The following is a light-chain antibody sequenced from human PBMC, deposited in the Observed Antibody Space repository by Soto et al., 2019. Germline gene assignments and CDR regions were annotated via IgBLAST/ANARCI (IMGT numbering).Light chain of an antibody. CDR2: GAS. V-gene: IGKV3-20*01. Sequence: SRERLDFGAGRIATLACRASQSVSSSYLAWYQHKPGQAPRLLIHGASSRVTGIPDRFSGSGSGTDFTLPIPRPEPADFAVYYCQQSHALTLGGGTKVDIK. CDR3: QQSHALT. J-gene: IGKJ4*01. CDR1: QSVSSSY.